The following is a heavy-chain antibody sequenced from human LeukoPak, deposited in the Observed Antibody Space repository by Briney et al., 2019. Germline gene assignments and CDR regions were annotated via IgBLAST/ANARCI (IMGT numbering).Heavy chain of an antibody. CDR1: GAFMSSHY. V-gene: IGHV4-59*11. Sequence: SETQSLTCTVAGAFMSSHYGRWVRQPRGKGREWIGYIYYSGSTNYNPCLKSRVTISVYTSKNQFSLKLSTVTAADTAVYYCARAIDGYNYVYWGQGTLVTVSS. CDR2: IYYSGST. CDR3: ARAIDGYNYVY. J-gene: IGHJ4*02. D-gene: IGHD5-24*01.